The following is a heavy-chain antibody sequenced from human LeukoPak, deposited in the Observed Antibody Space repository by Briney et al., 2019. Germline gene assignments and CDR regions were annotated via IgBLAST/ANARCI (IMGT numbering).Heavy chain of an antibody. Sequence: GGSLRLSCAASGFTVSSYGMSWVRQAPGKGLEWVSAISGSGGSTYYADSVKGRFTISRDNSKNTLYLQMNSLRAEDTAVYYCAKDGALRYFDWLPNYYYYYMDVWGKGTTVTISS. V-gene: IGHV3-23*01. J-gene: IGHJ6*03. CDR2: ISGSGGST. CDR1: GFTVSSYG. D-gene: IGHD3-9*01. CDR3: AKDGALRYFDWLPNYYYYYMDV.